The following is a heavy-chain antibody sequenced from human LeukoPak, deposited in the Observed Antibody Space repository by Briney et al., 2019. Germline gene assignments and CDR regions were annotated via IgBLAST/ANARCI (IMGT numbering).Heavy chain of an antibody. J-gene: IGHJ4*02. D-gene: IGHD5-18*01. CDR2: ISGSGGST. CDR3: AKGRWIQLWTLFDY. V-gene: IGHV3-23*01. Sequence: PGGSLRLSCAASGFTFSSYAMSWVRQAPGKGLEWVSAISGSGGSTYYADSVKGQFTISRDNSKNTLYLQMNSLRAEDTAVYYCAKGRWIQLWTLFDYWGQGTLVTVSS. CDR1: GFTFSSYA.